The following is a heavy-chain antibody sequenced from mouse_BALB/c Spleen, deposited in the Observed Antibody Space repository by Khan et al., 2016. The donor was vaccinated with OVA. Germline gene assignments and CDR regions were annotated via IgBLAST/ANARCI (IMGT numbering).Heavy chain of an antibody. CDR1: GFTFSAYS. J-gene: IGHJ3*01. V-gene: IGHV5-6*01. CDR3: ASHLTGSFAY. D-gene: IGHD4-1*01. CDR2: LNSDGYYT. Sequence: EVQLVESGGDLMKPGGSLKLSCAASGFTFSAYSMSWVRQTPDKRLEWVATLNSDGYYTYYPDSVQGRFTIFRNNAKNTLSLQMSSLKSEDTAIYYCASHLTGSFAYWGQGTLVTVSA.